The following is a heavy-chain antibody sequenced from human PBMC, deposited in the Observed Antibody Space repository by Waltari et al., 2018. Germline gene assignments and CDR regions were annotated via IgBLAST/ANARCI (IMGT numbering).Heavy chain of an antibody. CDR3: AKGAVGGAYSSTFPLDAFDI. J-gene: IGHJ3*02. D-gene: IGHD6-13*01. Sequence: QVQLVESGGGVVKPGRSMRLSCAASGFSFSSFGVLWVRQAPGKGLEWVAVLSYDGSNKSYADSVKGLFTISRDNSKNTLFLQMNSLRPEDTAVYYCAKGAVGGAYSSTFPLDAFDIWGQGTMVTVSS. V-gene: IGHV3-30*18. CDR2: LSYDGSNK. CDR1: GFSFSSFG.